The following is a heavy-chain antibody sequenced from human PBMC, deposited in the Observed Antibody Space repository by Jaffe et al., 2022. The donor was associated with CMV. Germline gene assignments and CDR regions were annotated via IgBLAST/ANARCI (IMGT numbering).Heavy chain of an antibody. CDR1: GFTFSSYG. J-gene: IGHJ6*03. CDR3: ARDSGSPRPPPPVAAPESRHLYYYYYMDV. CDR2: IWYDGSNK. V-gene: IGHV3-33*08. Sequence: QVQLVESGGGVVQPGRSLRLSCAASGFTFSSYGMHWVRQAPGKGLEWVAVIWYDGSNKYYADSVKGRFTISRDNSKNTLYLQMNSLRAEDTAVYYCARDSGSPRPPPPVAAPESRHLYYYYYMDVWGKGTTVTVSS. D-gene: IGHD1-26*01.